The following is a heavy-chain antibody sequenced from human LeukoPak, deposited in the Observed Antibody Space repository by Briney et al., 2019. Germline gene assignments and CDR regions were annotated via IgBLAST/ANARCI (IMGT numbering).Heavy chain of an antibody. D-gene: IGHD3-22*01. CDR2: IYSGGAT. Sequence: PGGSLRLSCAASGLTVSNNFMDWVRQAPGKGLEWVSTIYSGGATYYSDSVRGRFTISRDSSQNTVYLQMNSLRAEDTAVYYCAREGVNYYDSSGYYAVSWGQGTLVTVSS. CDR3: AREGVNYYDSSGYYAVS. CDR1: GLTVSNNF. J-gene: IGHJ5*02. V-gene: IGHV3-66*01.